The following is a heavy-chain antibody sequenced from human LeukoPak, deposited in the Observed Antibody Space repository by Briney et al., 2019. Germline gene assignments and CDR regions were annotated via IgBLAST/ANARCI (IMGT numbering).Heavy chain of an antibody. Sequence: PGGSLRLSCAASGFTFSSYGMHWVRQAPGKGLEWVAFIRYDGSNKYYADSAKGRFTISRDNSKNTLYLQMNSLRAEDTAVYYCARGVVPPYYMGVWGKGTTVTVSS. CDR3: ARGVVPPYYMGV. D-gene: IGHD2-2*01. J-gene: IGHJ6*03. CDR2: IRYDGSNK. CDR1: GFTFSSYG. V-gene: IGHV3-30*02.